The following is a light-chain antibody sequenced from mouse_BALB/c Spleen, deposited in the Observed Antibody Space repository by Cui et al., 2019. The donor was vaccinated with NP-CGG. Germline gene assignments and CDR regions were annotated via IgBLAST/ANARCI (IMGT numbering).Light chain of an antibody. J-gene: IGLJ1*01. CDR2: GTN. V-gene: IGLV1*01. Sequence: QAVLTQESALTTSPGETVTLTCRSSTGAVTTRNYANWVQEKPDHVFTGLIGGTNNRAPGVPARFSGSLIGDKAALTITGAQTEDEAIYFCALWYSNHWVFGGGTKLTVL. CDR1: TGAVTTRNY. CDR3: ALWYSNHWV.